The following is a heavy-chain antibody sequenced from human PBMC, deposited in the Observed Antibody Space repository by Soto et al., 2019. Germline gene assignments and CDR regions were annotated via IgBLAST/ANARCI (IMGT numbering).Heavy chain of an antibody. CDR3: ARDKELLSSFGYPHFYHYGMDV. Sequence: PSQSLPLTCTVSRGCLSSCYCRRIRQPPRTVLVWNGYTYYSGSTNYNPSLKRQVTISVDTSKTQFSLKLSSVFAADTAVYCCARDKELLSSFGYPHFYHYGMDVCRQGSTDTVSS. D-gene: IGHD5-18*01. CDR2: TYYSGST. J-gene: IGHJ6*02. CDR1: RGCLSSCY. V-gene: IGHV4-59*01.